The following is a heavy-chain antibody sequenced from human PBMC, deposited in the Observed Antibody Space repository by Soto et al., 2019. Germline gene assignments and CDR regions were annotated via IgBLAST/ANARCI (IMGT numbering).Heavy chain of an antibody. D-gene: IGHD5-12*01. CDR1: GVSIISHY. V-gene: IGHV3-53*01. CDR2: IYAGGST. Sequence: EVRLVESGGGLIQPGGSLRLSCAASGVSIISHYMAWVRQAPGKGLEWISLIYAGGSTFYADSVKGRFTISIDNSKNTLYLQMYSLTAEDTAVYYCASVENGYNKFYFDFWGQGTLVTVSS. CDR3: ASVENGYNKFYFDF. J-gene: IGHJ4*02.